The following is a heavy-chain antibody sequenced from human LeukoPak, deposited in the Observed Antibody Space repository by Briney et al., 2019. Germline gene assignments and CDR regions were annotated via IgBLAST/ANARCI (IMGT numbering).Heavy chain of an antibody. D-gene: IGHD3-10*01. CDR3: ASRRLYYYGSGSYRY. CDR2: INHSGST. V-gene: IGHV4-34*01. CDR1: GGSFSGYY. J-gene: IGHJ4*02. Sequence: PSETLSLTCAVYGGSFSGYYWSWIRQPPGKGLEWIGEINHSGSTNYNPSLKSRVTISVDTSKNQFSLKLSSVTAADTAVYYCASRRLYYYGSGSYRYWGQGTLVTVSS.